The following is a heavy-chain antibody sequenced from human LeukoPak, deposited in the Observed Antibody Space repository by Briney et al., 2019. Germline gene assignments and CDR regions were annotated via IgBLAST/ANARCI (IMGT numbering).Heavy chain of an antibody. Sequence: PGGSLRLSCAASGFTFSSYWMHWVRQAPGKGLVWVSRINSDGSSTSYADSVKGRFTISRDNAKHTLYLQMNSLRAEDTAVYYCARDPYYYDSSGYYRDDYFDYWGQGTLVTVSS. CDR3: ARDPYYYDSSGYYRDDYFDY. J-gene: IGHJ4*02. CDR1: GFTFSSYW. D-gene: IGHD3-22*01. CDR2: INSDGSST. V-gene: IGHV3-74*01.